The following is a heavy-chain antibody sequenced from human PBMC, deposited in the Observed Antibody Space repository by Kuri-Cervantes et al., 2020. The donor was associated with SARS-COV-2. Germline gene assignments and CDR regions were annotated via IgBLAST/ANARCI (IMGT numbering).Heavy chain of an antibody. V-gene: IGHV3-30*03. D-gene: IGHD1-1*01. J-gene: IGHJ5*02. Sequence: GESLKISCAASGFTFSHFALFWVRQAPGKGLEWVAVISYDGNNKYYSDSVMGRFTISRDDSTNTVYLQMNSLRAEDTAVYYCARVAKSGWNANNWFDPWGQGTLVTDSS. CDR3: ARVAKSGWNANNWFDP. CDR1: GFTFSHFA. CDR2: ISYDGNNK.